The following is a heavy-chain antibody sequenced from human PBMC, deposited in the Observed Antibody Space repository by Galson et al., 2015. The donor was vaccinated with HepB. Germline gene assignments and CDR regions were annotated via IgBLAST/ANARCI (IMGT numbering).Heavy chain of an antibody. CDR3: ARGRLCGGDCYSEIDY. Sequence: LSLTCTVSGDSISRYYWRWIRQPAGKGLEWIGRIYTSGSTNYNPSLKSRVTMSVDTSKNQFSLKLSSVTAADTAVYYCARGRLCGGDCYSEIDYWGQGTLVTVSS. CDR2: IYTSGST. D-gene: IGHD2-21*02. V-gene: IGHV4-4*07. J-gene: IGHJ4*02. CDR1: GDSISRYY.